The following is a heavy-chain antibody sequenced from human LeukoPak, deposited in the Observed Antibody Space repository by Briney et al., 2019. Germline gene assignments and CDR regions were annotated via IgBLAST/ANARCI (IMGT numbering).Heavy chain of an antibody. CDR3: AKAQAITGRNLFDP. Sequence: QAGGSLRLSCAASGFIFSSYAMSWVRQAPGKGLEWVSAISDTTYYTDSVKGRFTISRDNSKNTLYLQMNSLRTEDTAIYYCAKAQAITGRNLFDPWGQGTLVTVSS. CDR2: ISDTT. D-gene: IGHD1-20*01. CDR1: GFIFSSYA. V-gene: IGHV3-23*01. J-gene: IGHJ5*02.